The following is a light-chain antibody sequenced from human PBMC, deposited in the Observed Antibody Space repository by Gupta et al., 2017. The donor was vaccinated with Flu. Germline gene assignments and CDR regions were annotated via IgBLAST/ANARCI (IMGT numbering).Light chain of an antibody. CDR2: DNN. CDR1: SSNIGNNY. J-gene: IGLJ2*01. Sequence: QSVLTQPPSVSAAPGQTVTIPCSGSSSNIGNNYASWYQQLPGTAPKLLIYDNNKRPSGIPDRFSGSKSGTSATLDITGLQTGDEADYYCGTWDSSLSGVVFGGGTKLTVL. CDR3: GTWDSSLSGVV. V-gene: IGLV1-51*01.